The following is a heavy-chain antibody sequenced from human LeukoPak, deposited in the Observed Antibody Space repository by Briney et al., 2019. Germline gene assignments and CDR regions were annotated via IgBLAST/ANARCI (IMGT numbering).Heavy chain of an antibody. CDR2: INYSGST. Sequence: SETLSLTCTVSGGSISSFYWSWIRQPPGKGLEWIGYINYSGSTSHNPSLESRVTISVDKSKNQFSLKLSSVTAADTAVYFCARDPTSGWYYFDYWGQGILVTVSS. CDR1: GGSISSFY. J-gene: IGHJ4*02. V-gene: IGHV4-59*01. CDR3: ARDPTSGWYYFDY. D-gene: IGHD6-19*01.